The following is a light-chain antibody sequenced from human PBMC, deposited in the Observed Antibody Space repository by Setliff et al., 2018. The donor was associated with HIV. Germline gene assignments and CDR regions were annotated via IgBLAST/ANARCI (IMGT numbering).Light chain of an antibody. V-gene: IGLV2-14*03. CDR2: DVT. J-gene: IGLJ2*01. Sequence: QSALTQPASVSGSPGQSITISCTGTSSDVGKYNYVSWYQQRPGEAPKLIIYDVTNRPSGVSNLLSGSKSGNTASPTISGLQAEDEADYYCSSYTTSSTRLFGGGTKVTVL. CDR3: SSYTTSSTRL. CDR1: SSDVGKYNY.